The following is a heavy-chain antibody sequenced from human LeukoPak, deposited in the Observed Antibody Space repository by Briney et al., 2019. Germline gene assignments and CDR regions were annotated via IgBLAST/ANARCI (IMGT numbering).Heavy chain of an antibody. CDR3: ARVLYGDYDVFDY. V-gene: IGHV4-34*01. D-gene: IGHD4-17*01. CDR2: INHSGFT. Sequence: SETLSLTCAVSGGSFSGFYWSWIRQPPGKGLEWIGEINHSGFTNYNPSFKSRLSISVDTSKNQFSLKLSSVTAADTAVYYCARVLYGDYDVFDYWGQGTLVTVSS. J-gene: IGHJ4*02. CDR1: GGSFSGFY.